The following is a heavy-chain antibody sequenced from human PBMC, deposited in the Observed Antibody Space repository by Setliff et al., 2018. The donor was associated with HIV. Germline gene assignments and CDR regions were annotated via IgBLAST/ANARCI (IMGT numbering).Heavy chain of an antibody. J-gene: IGHJ4*02. CDR3: ARVGYHGSGRYSFDY. CDR2: IHTSGST. CDR1: GGSISSGSYY. Sequence: SETLSLTCPVSGGSISSGSYYWSWIRQPAGKGLEWIGHIHTSGSTKYNPSLKSRVTISADTSKNQFSLNLSSVTAAETAVYYCARVGYHGSGRYSFDYWGQGTLVTVSS. D-gene: IGHD3-10*01. V-gene: IGHV4-61*09.